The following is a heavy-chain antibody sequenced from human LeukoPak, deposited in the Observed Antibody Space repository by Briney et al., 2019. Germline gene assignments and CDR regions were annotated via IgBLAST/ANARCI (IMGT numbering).Heavy chain of an antibody. CDR1: GSTVSSYF. CDR2: IYDGGST. D-gene: IGHD2-15*01. Sequence: PGGSLRLSCAASGSTVSSYFMSWVRQAPGKGLEWVSVIYDGGSTDYADSVKGRFTISRDNSKSTLYLQMNSLRAEDTAVYYCARDSMWYVPPDYWGQGTLVTVSS. J-gene: IGHJ4*02. V-gene: IGHV3-53*01. CDR3: ARDSMWYVPPDY.